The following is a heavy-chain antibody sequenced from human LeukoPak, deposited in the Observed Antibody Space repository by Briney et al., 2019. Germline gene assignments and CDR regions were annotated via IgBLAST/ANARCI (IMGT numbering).Heavy chain of an antibody. CDR3: ARGSVLFDY. V-gene: IGHV4-61*05. D-gene: IGHD3-10*01. CDR2: IYTSGST. CDR1: GGSISSSSYY. Sequence: SETLSLTCTVSGGSISSSSYYWSWIRQPPGKGLEWIGYIYTSGSTDYIPSLRSRLTISVDTSKNQFSLKLSSVTAADTAVYYCARGSVLFDYWGQGTLVTVSS. J-gene: IGHJ4*02.